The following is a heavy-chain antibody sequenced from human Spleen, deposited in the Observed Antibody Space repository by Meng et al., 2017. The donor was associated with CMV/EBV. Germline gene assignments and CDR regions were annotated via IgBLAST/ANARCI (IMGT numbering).Heavy chain of an antibody. J-gene: IGHJ5*02. CDR1: GFTFSSYW. D-gene: IGHD2-2*01. Sequence: GESLKISCAASGFTFSSYWMHWVRQAPGKGLVWVSRINSDGSSTSYADSVKGRFIISRDNAKNTLYLQMNSLRAEDTAVYYCARDLSVGPAAFTNWFDPWGQGTLVTVSS. CDR3: ARDLSVGPAAFTNWFDP. V-gene: IGHV3-74*01. CDR2: INSDGSST.